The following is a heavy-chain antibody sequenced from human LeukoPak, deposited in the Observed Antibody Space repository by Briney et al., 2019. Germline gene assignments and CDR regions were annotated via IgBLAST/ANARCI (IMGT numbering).Heavy chain of an antibody. CDR1: GYTFTGYY. J-gene: IGHJ4*02. D-gene: IGHD1-26*01. V-gene: IGHV1-2*02. Sequence: ASVKVSCKASGYTFTGYYMHWVRQAPGQGLEWTGWINPNSGGTNYAQKFQGRVTMTRDTSISTAYMELSRLRSDDTAVYYCARGSPRGYDPVGATEAFLDYWGQGTLVTVSS. CDR2: INPNSGGT. CDR3: ARGSPRGYDPVGATEAFLDY.